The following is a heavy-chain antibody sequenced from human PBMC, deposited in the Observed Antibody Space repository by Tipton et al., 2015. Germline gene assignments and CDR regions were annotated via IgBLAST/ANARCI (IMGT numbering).Heavy chain of an antibody. Sequence: TLSLTCTVSGGSVNEYYLTWIRQPPGKGLQWVGNVFHTGATSYNSSLKSRLTFSIDTSKNQVSLRLSSVAAADTAVYYCAAFCYGGNCPDYWGQGTLVIVSA. CDR3: AAFCYGGNCPDY. CDR2: VFHTGAT. D-gene: IGHD2-15*01. CDR1: GGSVNEYY. J-gene: IGHJ4*02. V-gene: IGHV4-59*02.